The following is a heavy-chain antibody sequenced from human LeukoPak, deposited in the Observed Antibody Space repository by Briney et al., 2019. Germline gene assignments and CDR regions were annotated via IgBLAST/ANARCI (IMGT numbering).Heavy chain of an antibody. D-gene: IGHD3-22*01. CDR2: ISAYNGNT. J-gene: IGHJ4*02. CDR1: GYTFTSYG. V-gene: IGHV1-18*01. CDR3: ARDLPRAYYYDSSGYIGGDY. Sequence: GASEVSCKASGYTFTSYGISWARQAPGQGLEWMGWISAYNGNTNYAQKLQGRVTMTTDTSTSTPYMELRSLRSDYTAVYYCARDLPRAYYYDSSGYIGGDYWGQGTLVTVSS.